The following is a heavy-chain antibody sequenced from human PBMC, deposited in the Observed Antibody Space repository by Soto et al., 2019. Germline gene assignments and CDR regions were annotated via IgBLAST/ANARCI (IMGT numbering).Heavy chain of an antibody. CDR3: AKDMKWGGMTTIHYFDS. Sequence: GGSLRLSCVASGFTVDDYAMHWVRQAPGKGLEWVSGISANGDNVDYADSVKGRFTVSRDNAKNSLFLQMNSLRPEDTALYYCAKDMKWGGMTTIHYFDSWGQGTPVTVSS. J-gene: IGHJ4*02. CDR1: GFTVDDYA. CDR2: ISANGDNV. D-gene: IGHD4-17*01. V-gene: IGHV3-9*01.